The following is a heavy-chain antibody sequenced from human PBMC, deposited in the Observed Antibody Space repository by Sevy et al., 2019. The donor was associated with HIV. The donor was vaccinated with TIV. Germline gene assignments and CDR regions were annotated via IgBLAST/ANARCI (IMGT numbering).Heavy chain of an antibody. V-gene: IGHV3-9*01. CDR3: AKTPMTESAPYFDF. CDR2: INWNSGSL. CDR1: GFTFEDYA. D-gene: IGHD3-22*01. J-gene: IGHJ4*02. Sequence: GGSLRLSCAGSGFTFEDYALHWVRQAPGQGLEWVAGINWNSGSLDDADSVKGRFTISRDDAKNSLYLQMDTLRTEDTALYYCAKTPMTESAPYFDFRGQGTLVTVSS.